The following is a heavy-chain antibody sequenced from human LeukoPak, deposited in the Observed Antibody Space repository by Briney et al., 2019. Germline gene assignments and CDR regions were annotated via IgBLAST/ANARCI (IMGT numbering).Heavy chain of an antibody. CDR1: GGSISSGGYY. D-gene: IGHD1-26*01. CDR3: ARAKQVGAPATGGDY. Sequence: PSQTLSLTCTVSGGSISSGGYYWSWIRQPPGKGLEWIGYIYHSGSTYYNPSLKSRVTISVDRSKNQFSLKLSSVTAADTAVYYCARAKQVGAPATGGDYWGQGTLVTVFS. V-gene: IGHV4-30-2*01. J-gene: IGHJ4*02. CDR2: IYHSGST.